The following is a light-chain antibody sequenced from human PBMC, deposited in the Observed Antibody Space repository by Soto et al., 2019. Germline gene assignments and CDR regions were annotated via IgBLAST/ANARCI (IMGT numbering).Light chain of an antibody. CDR1: QSISTY. V-gene: IGKV1-39*01. CDR2: ATS. Sequence: DIQMTQSPSSLSASVGDRVTITCRASQSISTYLNWYQQKPGKAPKLLIYATSSLQSGVPSRFSGSGSGTDFTLTISCLQPEDFATYYCQQSYSSPQAFGQGTKVELK. CDR3: QQSYSSPQA. J-gene: IGKJ1*01.